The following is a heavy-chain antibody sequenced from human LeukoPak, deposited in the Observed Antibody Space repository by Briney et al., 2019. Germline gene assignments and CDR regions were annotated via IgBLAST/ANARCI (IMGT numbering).Heavy chain of an antibody. CDR3: ASGSGSYRTPYYYMDV. Sequence: GGSLRLSCAASGFTVSSNYMSWVRQAPGKGLEWVSVIYNGGSTYYTDSVKRRFTISRDNSKNTLYLQMNSLRAEDTAVYYCASGSGSYRTPYYYMDVWGTGTTVTVSS. J-gene: IGHJ6*03. V-gene: IGHV3-53*01. CDR1: GFTVSSNY. D-gene: IGHD3-10*01. CDR2: IYNGGST.